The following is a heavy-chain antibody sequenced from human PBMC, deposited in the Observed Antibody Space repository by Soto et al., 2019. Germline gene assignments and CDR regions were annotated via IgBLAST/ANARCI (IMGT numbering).Heavy chain of an antibody. Sequence: SVKVSCKASGDTFSTYTITWMRQAPGQGLEWMGGIIPRSATSNYAQKFQGRVTITADESTSTAYMELSSLRSEDTAVYYCARGYYYDSSGSLRDFDYWGQGTLVTVSS. J-gene: IGHJ4*02. D-gene: IGHD3-22*01. CDR3: ARGYYYDSSGSLRDFDY. CDR1: GDTFSTYT. CDR2: IIPRSATS. V-gene: IGHV1-69*13.